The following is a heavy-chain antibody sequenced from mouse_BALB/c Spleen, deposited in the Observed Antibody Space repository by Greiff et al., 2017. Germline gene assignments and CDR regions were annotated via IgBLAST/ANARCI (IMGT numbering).Heavy chain of an antibody. CDR1: GYSITSDYA. CDR2: ISYSGST. Sequence: EVQLVESGPGLVKPSQSLSLTCTVTGYSITSDYAWNWIRQFPGNKLEWMGYISYSGSTSYNPSLKSRISITRDTSKNQFFLQLNSVTTEDTATYYCARTTTVVDWYFDVWGAGTTVTVSS. V-gene: IGHV3-2*02. CDR3: ARTTTVVDWYFDV. J-gene: IGHJ1*01. D-gene: IGHD1-1*01.